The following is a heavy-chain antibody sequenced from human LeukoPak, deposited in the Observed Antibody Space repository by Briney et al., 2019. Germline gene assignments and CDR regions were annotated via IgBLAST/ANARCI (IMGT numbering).Heavy chain of an antibody. CDR2: INHSGST. CDR1: GGSFSGYY. CDR3: ARGPNWFDP. J-gene: IGHJ5*02. V-gene: IGHV4-34*01. Sequence: SETLSLTCAVYGGSFSGYYWSWIRQPPGKGLEWIGEINHSGSTNYNPSLKSRVTISVDTSMNQFSLKLSSVTAADTAVYYCARGPNWFDPWGQGTLVTVSS.